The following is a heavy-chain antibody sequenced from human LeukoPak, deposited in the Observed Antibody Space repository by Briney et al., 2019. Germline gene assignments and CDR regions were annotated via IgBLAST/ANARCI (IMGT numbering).Heavy chain of an antibody. V-gene: IGHV3-15*01. CDR2: IKRKTDGETT. Sequence: GGSLRLSCAASGFTFSSYSMNWVRQAPGKGLEWVGRIKRKTDGETTDYAAPVKGRFTISRDDSKNTVYLDMNSLKTEDTAVYYCSTTGVTGTEINNWGQGTLVTVSS. CDR3: STTGVTGTEINN. J-gene: IGHJ4*02. CDR1: GFTFSSYS. D-gene: IGHD1/OR15-1a*01.